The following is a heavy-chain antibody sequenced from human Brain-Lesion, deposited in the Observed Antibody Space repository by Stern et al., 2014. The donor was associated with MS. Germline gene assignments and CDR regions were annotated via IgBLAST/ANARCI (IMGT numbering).Heavy chain of an antibody. CDR1: GGSISSGGYY. CDR2: IFNSGST. V-gene: IGHV4-61*02. D-gene: IGHD2-2*01. CDR3: ARGRVVPGFQYYATDV. Sequence: QLQLQESGPGLVKPSQTLSLSCTVSGGSISSGGYYWSLIRQPAGKGLEWIGRIFNSGSTRYNPSPKSRVTISIDTSKNQFSLRLNSMTAADTAVYYCARGRVVPGFQYYATDVWGQGTTVIVSS. J-gene: IGHJ6*02.